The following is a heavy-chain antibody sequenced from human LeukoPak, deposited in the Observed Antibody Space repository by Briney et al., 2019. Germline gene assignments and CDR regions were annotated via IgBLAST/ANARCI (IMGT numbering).Heavy chain of an antibody. J-gene: IGHJ4*02. CDR1: GGSISSSSYY. D-gene: IGHD2-15*01. CDR2: IYYSGST. V-gene: IGHV4-61*01. Sequence: SETLSLTCTVSGGSISSSSYYWSWIRQPPGKGLEWIGYIYYSGSTNYNPSLKSRVTISVDTSKNQFSLKLSSVTAADTAVYYCASTHCSGGSCYPFDYWGQGTLVTVSS. CDR3: ASTHCSGGSCYPFDY.